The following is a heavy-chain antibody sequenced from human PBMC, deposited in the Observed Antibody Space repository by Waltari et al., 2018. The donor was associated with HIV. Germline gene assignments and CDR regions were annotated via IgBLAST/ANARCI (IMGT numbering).Heavy chain of an antibody. CDR2: VNHVGRT. CDR3: ARDSAPGLAVDDDDGEFFYYGLDV. CDR1: GGAFRGYY. Sequence: QVHLEQWGTGLLRPSETLSLTCAVYGGAFRGYYWSWNRQSPWGGLEWIGEVNHVGRTNYSPSLKGRVTVSVDTSKNQFSLTMRSVTAADTAVYYCARDSAPGLAVDDDDGEFFYYGLDVWGQGTTVTVSS. V-gene: IGHV4-34*01. D-gene: IGHD6-19*01. J-gene: IGHJ6*01.